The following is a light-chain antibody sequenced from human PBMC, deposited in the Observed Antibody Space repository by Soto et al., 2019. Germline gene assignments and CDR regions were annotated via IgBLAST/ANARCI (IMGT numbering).Light chain of an antibody. V-gene: IGKV3-11*01. CDR2: DAS. CDR3: QQRSNWIT. CDR1: QSVSSY. Sequence: VLTQSPVSLSSSSLERDTLSCRASQSVSSYLAWYQQKPGQAPRLLIYDASNRATGIPARFSGSGSGTDFTLTISSLEPEDFAVYYCQQRSNWITFGQGTRLEIK. J-gene: IGKJ5*01.